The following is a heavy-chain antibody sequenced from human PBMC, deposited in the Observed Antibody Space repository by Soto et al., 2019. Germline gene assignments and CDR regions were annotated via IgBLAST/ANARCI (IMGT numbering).Heavy chain of an antibody. CDR2: IYSGGST. J-gene: IGHJ4*02. Sequence: GGSLRLSCAASGFTVSSNYMSWVRQAPGKGLEWVSVIYSGGSTYYADSVKGRFTISRDNSKNTLYLQMNSLRAEDTAVYYCARANPHDFWSGYGSLFDYWGQGTLVTISS. V-gene: IGHV3-53*01. D-gene: IGHD3-3*01. CDR3: ARANPHDFWSGYGSLFDY. CDR1: GFTVSSNY.